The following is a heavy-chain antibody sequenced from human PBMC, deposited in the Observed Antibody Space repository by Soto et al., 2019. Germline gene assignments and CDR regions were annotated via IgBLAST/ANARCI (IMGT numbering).Heavy chain of an antibody. CDR2: MSGGGETT. J-gene: IGHJ4*02. CDR1: GFSFSSYA. Sequence: EVQLLESGGGLVQPGGSLRLACAASGFSFSSYAMTWVRQAPGKGLEWVSAMSGGGETTYYADSVKGRFTISRDNSRNTLYLQMNSLRADDSAAYYCAKWHTYYYDSRGFSGFDCWGRGTLVTVSS. D-gene: IGHD3-22*01. CDR3: AKWHTYYYDSRGFSGFDC. V-gene: IGHV3-23*01.